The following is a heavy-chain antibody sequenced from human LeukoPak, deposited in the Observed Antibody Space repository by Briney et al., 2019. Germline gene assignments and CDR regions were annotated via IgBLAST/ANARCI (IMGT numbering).Heavy chain of an antibody. D-gene: IGHD3-22*01. CDR3: AKDLREGYYDSSGTFDY. CDR1: GFTFSSYG. CDR2: IRYDGSNK. J-gene: IGHJ4*02. Sequence: GGSLRLSCAASGFTFSSYGMHWVRQAPGKGLEWVAFIRYDGSNKYYAESVKGRLTISRDSSKNTLYLQMNSLRAEDTAVYYCAKDLREGYYDSSGTFDYWGQGTLVTVSS. V-gene: IGHV3-30*02.